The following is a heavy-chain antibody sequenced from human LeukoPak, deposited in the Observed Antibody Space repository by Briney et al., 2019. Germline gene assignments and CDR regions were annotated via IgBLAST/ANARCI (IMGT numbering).Heavy chain of an antibody. V-gene: IGHV3-48*02. CDR2: ITSTSGTI. CDR3: ARVRGGNYQPLNFDY. CDR1: GFTFSTYS. Sequence: GGSLRLSCAASGFTFSTYSMNWVRQAPGKGLEWLSYITSTSGTIYYADSVKGRFTISRDNAKNSLYLLMNSLRDEDTAVYYCARVRGGNYQPLNFDYWGQGTLVTVSS. D-gene: IGHD4/OR15-4a*01. J-gene: IGHJ4*02.